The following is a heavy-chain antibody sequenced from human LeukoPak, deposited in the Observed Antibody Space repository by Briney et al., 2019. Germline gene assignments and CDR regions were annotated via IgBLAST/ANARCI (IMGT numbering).Heavy chain of an antibody. CDR3: ARGDRYYDYVWGSYRTDP. J-gene: IGHJ5*02. CDR1: GYTFTGYY. CDR2: INPNSGGT. Sequence: ASVKVSCKASGYTFTGYYMHWVRQAPGQGLEWMGWINPNSGGTNYAQKFQGRVTMTRNTSISTAYMELSSLRSEDTAVYYCARGDRYYDYVWGSYRTDPWGQGTLVTVSS. V-gene: IGHV1-2*02. D-gene: IGHD3-16*02.